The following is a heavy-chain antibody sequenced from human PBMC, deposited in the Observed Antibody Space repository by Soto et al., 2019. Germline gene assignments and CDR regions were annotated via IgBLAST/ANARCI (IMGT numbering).Heavy chain of an antibody. D-gene: IGHD6-6*01. J-gene: IGHJ6*02. Sequence: LRLSCAASGFTFSSYAMSWVRQAPGKGLEWVSAISGSGGSTYYADSVKGRFTISRDNSKNTLYLQMNSLRAEDTAVYYCASFIAARYYYGMDVWGQRTTVTVSS. CDR1: GFTFSSYA. CDR3: ASFIAARYYYGMDV. V-gene: IGHV3-23*01. CDR2: ISGSGGST.